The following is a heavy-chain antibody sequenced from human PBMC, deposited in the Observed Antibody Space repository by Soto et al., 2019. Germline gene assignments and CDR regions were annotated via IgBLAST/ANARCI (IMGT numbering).Heavy chain of an antibody. CDR3: ARPSIAAAGTGSYYYYGMDV. CDR2: TFYSGST. J-gene: IGHJ6*02. V-gene: IGHV4-59*08. Sequence: SDTLSLTCTVSGGSSSTYYWSWTRESTGRGLEWIGHTFYSGSTNYTPALKSRVTISVDTSKSQFSLKLSSVTAADTAVYYCARPSIAAAGTGSYYYYGMDVWGQGTTVTVSS. CDR1: GGSSSTYY. D-gene: IGHD6-13*01.